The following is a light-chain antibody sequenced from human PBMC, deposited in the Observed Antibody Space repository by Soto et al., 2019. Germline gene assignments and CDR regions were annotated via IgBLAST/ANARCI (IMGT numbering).Light chain of an antibody. CDR1: NIGSKS. CDR2: DDY. CDR3: QVWDSSSDHWV. J-gene: IGLJ3*02. Sequence: SSELTQPPSVSVAPGQTARITCGGNNIGSKSVHWYQQKPGQAPVLVVYDDYDRPSGIPERFSGSNSGNTATLTISRLEAGDEADYYCQVWDSSSDHWVFGGGTKLTVL. V-gene: IGLV3-21*02.